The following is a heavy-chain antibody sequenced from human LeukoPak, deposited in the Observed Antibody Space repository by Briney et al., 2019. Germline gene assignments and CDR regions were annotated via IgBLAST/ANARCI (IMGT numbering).Heavy chain of an antibody. V-gene: IGHV3-7*01. Sequence: GGSLRLSCAASGFTFSSYWMSWVRQAPGKGLEWVANIKQGGSEKYYVDSVKGRFTISRDNAKNSLYLQMNSLRAEDTAVYYCASSAEYGRGAFDIWGQGTMVTVSS. CDR1: GFTFSSYW. J-gene: IGHJ3*02. CDR3: ASSAEYGRGAFDI. D-gene: IGHD2-2*01. CDR2: IKQGGSEK.